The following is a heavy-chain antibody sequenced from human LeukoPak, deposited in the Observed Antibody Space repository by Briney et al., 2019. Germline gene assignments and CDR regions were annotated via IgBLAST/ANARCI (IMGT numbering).Heavy chain of an antibody. V-gene: IGHV4-34*01. Sequence: SETLSLTCAVYGGSFSGYYWSWIRQPPGKGLEWIGEINHSGSTNYNPSLKSRVTISVDTSKNQFSLKLSSVTAADTAVYYCARGLLEGYFDYWGQGTLVTVPS. J-gene: IGHJ4*02. CDR3: ARGLLEGYFDY. CDR1: GGSFSGYY. CDR2: INHSGST.